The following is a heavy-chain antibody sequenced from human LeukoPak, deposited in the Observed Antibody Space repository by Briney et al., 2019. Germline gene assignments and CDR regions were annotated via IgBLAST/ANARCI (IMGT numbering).Heavy chain of an antibody. V-gene: IGHV3-74*01. CDR2: INSDGSST. J-gene: IGHJ4*02. CDR1: GFTFRSYW. Sequence: GGSLRLSCAASGFTFRSYWMHWVRQAPGKGLVSVSRINSDGSSTNYADSVKGRFTISRDNAKNTLYLQMNSLRAEDTAVYYCARAPYYDFWSGYPPDYWGQGTLVTVSS. D-gene: IGHD3-3*01. CDR3: ARAPYYDFWSGYPPDY.